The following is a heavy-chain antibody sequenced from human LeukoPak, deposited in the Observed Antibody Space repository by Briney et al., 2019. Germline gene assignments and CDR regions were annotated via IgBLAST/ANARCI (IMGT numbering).Heavy chain of an antibody. D-gene: IGHD2-2*01. V-gene: IGHV5-51*01. J-gene: IGHJ4*02. CDR2: IYPGESAT. CDR1: GCGFTSYW. CDR3: ARLYGYCSSTSCYYPDPFDY. Sequence: GGALKISFKGSGCGFTSYWIGWVRPMPGKGREGMGIIYPGESATRSSPSFQGQVTISADKSISTAYLQWSSLKASATAMYYCARLYGYCSSTSCYYPDPFDYWGQGTLVTVSS.